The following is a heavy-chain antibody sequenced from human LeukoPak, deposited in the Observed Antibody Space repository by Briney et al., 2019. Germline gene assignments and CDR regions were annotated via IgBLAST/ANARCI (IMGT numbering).Heavy chain of an antibody. J-gene: IGHJ5*02. V-gene: IGHV3-9*01. CDR1: GFTFDDYA. Sequence: GRSLRLSCAASGFTFDDYAMHWVRQAPGKGLEWVSGTSWNSGSIGYADSVKGRFTISRDNAKNSLYLQMNSLRAEDTALYYCAKDIRGYSYGSWFDPWGQGTLVTVSS. CDR3: AKDIRGYSYGSWFDP. D-gene: IGHD5-18*01. CDR2: TSWNSGSI.